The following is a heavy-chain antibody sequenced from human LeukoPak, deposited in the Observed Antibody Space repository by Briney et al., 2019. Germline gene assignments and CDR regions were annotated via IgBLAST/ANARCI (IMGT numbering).Heavy chain of an antibody. J-gene: IGHJ6*02. CDR2: IYSDGST. CDR3: ASRGGTTPYYYYGMDG. CDR1: GFSVSSNY. D-gene: IGHD1-7*01. Sequence: GGSLRLSCAASGFSVSSNYMSWVRQAPGKGLEWVSVIYSDGSTYYADSVKGRLTIYRDNSKNTLYLQMNSLRAEDTAVYYCASRGGTTPYYYYGMDGWGQGTTVTVSS. V-gene: IGHV3-66*01.